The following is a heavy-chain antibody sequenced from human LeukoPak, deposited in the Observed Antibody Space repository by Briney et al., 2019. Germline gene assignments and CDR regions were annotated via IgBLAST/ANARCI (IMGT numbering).Heavy chain of an antibody. V-gene: IGHV4-34*01. Sequence: SETLSLTCAVYGGSFSGYYWSWIRQPPGKGLEWIGEINHSGSTNYNPSLKSRVTISVDTSENQFSLKLSSVTAADTAVYYCARDSYSNYVFYYYGMDAWGQGTTVTVSS. CDR2: INHSGST. CDR3: ARDSYSNYVFYYYGMDA. D-gene: IGHD4-11*01. J-gene: IGHJ6*02. CDR1: GGSFSGYY.